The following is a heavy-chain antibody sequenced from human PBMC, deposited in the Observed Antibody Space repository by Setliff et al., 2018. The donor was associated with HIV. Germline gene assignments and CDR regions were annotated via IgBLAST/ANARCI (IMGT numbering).Heavy chain of an antibody. D-gene: IGHD3-22*01. V-gene: IGHV4-61*09. CDR3: ARATGDSGYPRFFHY. J-gene: IGHJ4*02. CDR1: GGSFSSGFHY. Sequence: ASETLSLTCSVSGGSFSSGFHYWNWIRQPAGKGLEWIGNIYTTGSTNYNPSLKSRVTMSLDTSKNQFSLKLYSVTAADTAVYYCARATGDSGYPRFFHYWGQGTLVTVSS. CDR2: IYTTGST.